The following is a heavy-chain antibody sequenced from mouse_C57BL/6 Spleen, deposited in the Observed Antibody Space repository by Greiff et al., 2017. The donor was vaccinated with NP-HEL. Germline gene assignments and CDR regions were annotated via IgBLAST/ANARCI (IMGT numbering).Heavy chain of an antibody. D-gene: IGHD2-14*01. CDR1: GYTFTDYY. J-gene: IGHJ3*01. CDR2: IYPGSGNT. V-gene: IGHV1-76*01. CDR3: ASGVRREAWFAY. Sequence: VKLMESGAELVRPGASVKLSCKASGYTFTDYYINWVKQRPGQGLEWIARIYPGSGNTYYNEKFKGKATLTAEKSSSTAYMQLSSLTSEDSAVYFCASGVRREAWFAYWGQGTLVTVSA.